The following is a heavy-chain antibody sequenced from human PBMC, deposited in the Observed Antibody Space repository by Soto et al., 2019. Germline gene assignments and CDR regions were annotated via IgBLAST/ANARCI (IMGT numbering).Heavy chain of an antibody. CDR2: IYYSGST. CDR3: ARGGLRLGELSSLDYYYGMDV. Sequence: QVQLQESGPGLVKPSETLSLTCTVSGGSVSSGSYYWSWIRQPPGKGLEWIGYIYYSGSTNYNPSLKSRVTISVDTSKNQFSLKLSSVTAADTAVYYCARGGLRLGELSSLDYYYGMDVWGQGTTVTVSS. V-gene: IGHV4-61*01. CDR1: GGSVSSGSYY. D-gene: IGHD3-16*02. J-gene: IGHJ6*02.